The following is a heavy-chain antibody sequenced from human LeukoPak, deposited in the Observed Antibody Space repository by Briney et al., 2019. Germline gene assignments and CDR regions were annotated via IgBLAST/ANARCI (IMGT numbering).Heavy chain of an antibody. CDR3: ARIGGDYSYGMDV. CDR2: TYYRSKWYS. V-gene: IGHV6-1*01. D-gene: IGHD2-21*01. CDR1: GDSVSSNSVA. J-gene: IGHJ6*02. Sequence: SQTLSLTCAISGDSVSSNSVAWNWIRQSPSRGLEWLGRTYYRSKWYSDYAVSIKGRITIKPDTSKNQFSLQLNSETPEDTAVYYCARIGGDYSYGMDVWGQGTTVTVSS.